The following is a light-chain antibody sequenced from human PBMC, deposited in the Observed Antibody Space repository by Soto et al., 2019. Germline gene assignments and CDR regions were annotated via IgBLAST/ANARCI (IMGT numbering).Light chain of an antibody. CDR2: DAS. Sequence: DRGIIQYPATLSVPPVERATLSCRAGQSVGTNLAWYQQKPGQAPRLLIYDASTRATGIPARFSGSGSGTDFTLTISSLQSEDFAVYYCQQYNSWVTFGGGTKVDI. J-gene: IGKJ4*01. CDR3: QQYNSWVT. V-gene: IGKV3D-15*02. CDR1: QSVGTN.